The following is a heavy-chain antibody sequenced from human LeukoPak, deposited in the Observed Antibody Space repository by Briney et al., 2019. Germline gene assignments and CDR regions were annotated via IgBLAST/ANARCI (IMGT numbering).Heavy chain of an antibody. D-gene: IGHD3-3*01. V-gene: IGHV1-2*02. CDR3: ARGSDDFWSGYSPSY. Sequence: AASVKVSCKASGYTFTGYYMHWVRQAPGQGLGWMGWINPNSGGTNYAQKFQGRVTITRDTSISTAYMELSRLRSDDTAVYYCARGSDDFWSGYSPSYWGQGTLVTVSS. CDR2: INPNSGGT. J-gene: IGHJ4*02. CDR1: GYTFTGYY.